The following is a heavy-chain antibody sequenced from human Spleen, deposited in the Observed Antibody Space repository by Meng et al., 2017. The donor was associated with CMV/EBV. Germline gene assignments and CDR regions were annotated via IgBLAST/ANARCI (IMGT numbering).Heavy chain of an antibody. Sequence: GGSLRLSCAASGFNFDDYAMSWVRQAPGKGLEWVSGINWNGITTGYADSVRGRFTISRDNAKNSLYLQMNSLRAEDTAVYYCARDVSLGGDGGNSLGPFDYWGQGTLVTVSS. CDR1: GFNFDDYA. J-gene: IGHJ4*02. D-gene: IGHD4-23*01. CDR3: ARDVSLGGDGGNSLGPFDY. CDR2: INWNGITT. V-gene: IGHV3-20*04.